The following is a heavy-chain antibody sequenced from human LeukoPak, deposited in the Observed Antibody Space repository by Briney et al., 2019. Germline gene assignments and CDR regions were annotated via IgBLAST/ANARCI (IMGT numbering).Heavy chain of an antibody. D-gene: IGHD3-22*01. CDR2: IYYSGST. CDR3: ARDSITMIVGFDY. Sequence: SETLSLTCTVSGGSISSSSYYWGWIRQPPGKGLEWIGSIYYSGSTYYNPSLKSRVTISVDTSKNQFSLKLSSVTAADTAVYYCARDSITMIVGFDYWGQGTLVTVSS. CDR1: GGSISSSSYY. V-gene: IGHV4-39*02. J-gene: IGHJ4*02.